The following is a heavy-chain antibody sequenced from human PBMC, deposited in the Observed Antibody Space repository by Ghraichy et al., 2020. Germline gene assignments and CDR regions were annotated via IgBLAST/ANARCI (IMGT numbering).Heavy chain of an antibody. D-gene: IGHD2-15*01. CDR2: MSSTGSA. CDR3: ARHVSGGSTYSALHY. Sequence: SETLSLTCAVSGDFINSSAYYWGWIRQPPGKGLEWIGSMSSTGSAYYKPSLKSRVTISMDTSKNQFSLKLNSVAAADTAVYYCARHVSGGSTYSALHYRGQGTLVTVSS. V-gene: IGHV4-39*01. CDR1: GDFINSSAYY. J-gene: IGHJ4*02.